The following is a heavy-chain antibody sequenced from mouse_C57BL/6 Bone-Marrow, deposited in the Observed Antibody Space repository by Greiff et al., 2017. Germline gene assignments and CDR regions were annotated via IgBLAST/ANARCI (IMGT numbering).Heavy chain of an antibody. J-gene: IGHJ1*03. CDR1: GYTFTSYD. CDR2: IYPRDGST. V-gene: IGHV1-85*01. Sequence: LVESGPELVKPGASVKLSCKASGYTFTSYDINWVKQRPGQGLEWIGWIYPRDGSTKYNEQFKGKATLTVDTSSSTAYMELHSLTSADSAVYFGARLEFDGSSGDWYFDVWGTGTTATVSS. D-gene: IGHD1-1*01. CDR3: ARLEFDGSSGDWYFDV.